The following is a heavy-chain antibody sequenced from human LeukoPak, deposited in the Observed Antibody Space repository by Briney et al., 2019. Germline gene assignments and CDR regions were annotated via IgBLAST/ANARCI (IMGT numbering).Heavy chain of an antibody. V-gene: IGHV4-59*08. Sequence: SETLSLTCTVSGGSISSYYWSWIRQPPGKGLEWIGYIYYSGSTNYNPSLKSRVTISVDTSKNQFSLKLSSVTAADTAVYYCARRITGTGVPFDYWGQGTLVTVSS. CDR1: GGSISSYY. CDR3: ARRITGTGVPFDY. D-gene: IGHD1-7*01. CDR2: IYYSGST. J-gene: IGHJ4*02.